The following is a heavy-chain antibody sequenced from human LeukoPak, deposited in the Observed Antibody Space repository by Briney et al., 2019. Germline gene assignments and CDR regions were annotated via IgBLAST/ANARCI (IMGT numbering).Heavy chain of an antibody. D-gene: IGHD2-15*01. CDR3: ARGRDEDIVVVVAAMYYYGMDV. CDR1: GYTFTSYD. CDR2: MNPNSGNK. J-gene: IGHJ6*02. Sequence: ASVKVSCKASGYTFTSYDINWVRQAAGQGLEWMGWMNPNSGNKGYAQKFQGRVTMTRNTSISTAYMELSSLRSEDTAVYYCARGRDEDIVVVVAAMYYYGMDVWGQGTTVTVSS. V-gene: IGHV1-8*01.